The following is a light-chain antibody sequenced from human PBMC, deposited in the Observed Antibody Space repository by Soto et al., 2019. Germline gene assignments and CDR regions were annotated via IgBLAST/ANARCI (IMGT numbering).Light chain of an antibody. Sequence: QSVLTKPASVSGSPGQSITISCTGSSRDVGGYNYVSWYQQHPGKAPKLMIYDVNNRPSGVSNRFSGSKSGNTASLTISGLQAEDEADYYCSSYTSSSNYVFGSGTKVTVL. CDR3: SSYTSSSNYV. CDR2: DVN. J-gene: IGLJ1*01. CDR1: SRDVGGYNY. V-gene: IGLV2-14*01.